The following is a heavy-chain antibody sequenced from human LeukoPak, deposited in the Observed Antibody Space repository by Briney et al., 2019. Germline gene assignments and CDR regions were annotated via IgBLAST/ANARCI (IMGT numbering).Heavy chain of an antibody. Sequence: SETLSLTCTVSGGSINNYYWNWIRQPPGKGLEWIGSIYYSGSTYYNPSLKSRVTISVDTSKNQFSLKLSSVTAADTAVYYCARVPRYYDSSGLWYFDYWGQGTLVTVSS. V-gene: IGHV4-59*12. CDR3: ARVPRYYDSSGLWYFDY. CDR2: IYYSGST. J-gene: IGHJ4*02. D-gene: IGHD3-22*01. CDR1: GGSINNYY.